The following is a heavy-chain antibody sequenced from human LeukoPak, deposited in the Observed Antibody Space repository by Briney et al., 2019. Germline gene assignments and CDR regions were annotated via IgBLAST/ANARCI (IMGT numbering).Heavy chain of an antibody. CDR3: AKGRGWYRSFDY. Sequence: GGSLRLSCAASGFTFSSYAMSWARQAPGKGLEWVSAISGSGGSTYYADSVKGRFTISRDNSKNTLYLQMNSLRAEDTAVYYCAKGRGWYRSFDYWGQGTLVTVSS. CDR2: ISGSGGST. J-gene: IGHJ4*02. D-gene: IGHD6-19*01. CDR1: GFTFSSYA. V-gene: IGHV3-23*01.